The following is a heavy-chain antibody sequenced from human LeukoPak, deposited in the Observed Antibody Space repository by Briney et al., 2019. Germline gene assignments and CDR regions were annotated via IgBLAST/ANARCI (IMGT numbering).Heavy chain of an antibody. J-gene: IGHJ6*02. D-gene: IGHD2-8*01. CDR3: ARLLGLMSGMDV. V-gene: IGHV5-51*01. CDR1: GYSFTNYW. CDR2: IYPGDSDT. Sequence: GEALQISWKGSGYSFTNYWIGWGRPMPGKGGEWMGIIYPGDSDTRYSPSFQGQVTISADKSISIAYLQWSSLKASGTAMYYCARLLGLMSGMDVWGQGTTVTVSS.